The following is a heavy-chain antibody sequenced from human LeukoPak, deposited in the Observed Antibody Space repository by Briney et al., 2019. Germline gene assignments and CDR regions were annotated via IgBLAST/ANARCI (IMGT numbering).Heavy chain of an antibody. CDR1: GFTFSGYA. CDR3: AKGRDYYGSGSYEFQH. V-gene: IGHV3-23*01. CDR2: ISGSGGST. Sequence: PGGSLRLSCAASGFTFSGYAMSWVRQAPGKGLEWVSAISGSGGSTYYADSVKGRFTISRDNSKNTLYLQMNSLRAEDTAVYYCAKGRDYYGSGSYEFQHWGQGTLVTVSS. J-gene: IGHJ1*01. D-gene: IGHD3-10*01.